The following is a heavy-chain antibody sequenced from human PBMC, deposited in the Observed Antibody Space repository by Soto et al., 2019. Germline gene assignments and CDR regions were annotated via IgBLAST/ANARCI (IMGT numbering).Heavy chain of an antibody. CDR2: ISGSGGTT. V-gene: IGHV3-23*01. D-gene: IGHD6-19*01. CDR3: AKTANGWFSAFDI. CDR1: GFTFSSYA. Sequence: EVQLLESGGGLVQPGGSLRLSCAASGFTFSSYAMSWVRQAPGKGLEWVSAISGSGGTTYYADSVKGRFTFSRDNSKNTRYVKMNSLGAEDTAVYYCAKTANGWFSAFDIWGQGTMVTVSS. J-gene: IGHJ3*02.